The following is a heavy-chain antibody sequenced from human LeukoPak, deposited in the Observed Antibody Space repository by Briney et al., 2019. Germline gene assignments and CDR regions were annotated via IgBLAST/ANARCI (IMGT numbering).Heavy chain of an antibody. J-gene: IGHJ4*02. CDR3: AREDYYDSSGYRGRTFDY. CDR2: IWYDGSNK. Sequence: PGGSLRLSCAASGFTFSSYGMHWVRQAPGKGLEWVAVIWYDGSNKYYADSVKGRFTISRDNSKNTLYLQMNSLRAEDTAVYYCAREDYYDSSGYRGRTFDYWGQGTLVTVSS. V-gene: IGHV3-33*01. D-gene: IGHD3-22*01. CDR1: GFTFSSYG.